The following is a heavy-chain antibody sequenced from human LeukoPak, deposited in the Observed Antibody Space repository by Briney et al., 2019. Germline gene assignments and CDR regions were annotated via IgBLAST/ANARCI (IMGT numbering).Heavy chain of an antibody. J-gene: IGHJ5*02. Sequence: PSETLSLTCTVSGGSISSSSYYWGWIRQPPGKGLEWIGSIYYSGSTYYNPSLKSRVTISVDTSKNQFSLRLSSVTAADTAVYYCAREASIAVALNWFDPWGQGTLVTVSS. CDR1: GGSISSSSYY. D-gene: IGHD6-19*01. V-gene: IGHV4-39*07. CDR3: AREASIAVALNWFDP. CDR2: IYYSGST.